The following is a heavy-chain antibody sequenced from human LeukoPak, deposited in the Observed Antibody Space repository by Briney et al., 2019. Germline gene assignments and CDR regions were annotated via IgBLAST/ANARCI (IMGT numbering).Heavy chain of an antibody. Sequence: ASVTVSCKASGYTFTSYDINWVRQATGQGLEWMGWMNPNSGNTGYAQKFQGRVTMTRNTSISTAYMELSSLRSEDTAVYYCARGRGVVTAYNWFDPWGQGTLVTVSS. V-gene: IGHV1-8*01. D-gene: IGHD2-21*02. CDR3: ARGRGVVTAYNWFDP. CDR2: MNPNSGNT. J-gene: IGHJ5*02. CDR1: GYTFTSYD.